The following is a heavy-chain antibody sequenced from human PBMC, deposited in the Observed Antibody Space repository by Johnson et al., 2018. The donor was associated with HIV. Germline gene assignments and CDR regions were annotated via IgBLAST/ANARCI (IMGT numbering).Heavy chain of an antibody. CDR1: GFTFDDYG. CDR2: INWNGGST. D-gene: IGHD3-3*01. J-gene: IGHJ3*02. V-gene: IGHV3-20*04. CDR3: ARDLIKQQFLEWLSEGYGVFDI. Sequence: VQLVESGGGVVRPWGSLRLSCAASGFTFDDYGMSWVRQAPGKGLEWVSGINWNGGSTGYADSVKGRFTISSDNSKKTLDLQTNSLRAEDTAVYYCARDLIKQQFLEWLSEGYGVFDIWGQGTMVTVSS.